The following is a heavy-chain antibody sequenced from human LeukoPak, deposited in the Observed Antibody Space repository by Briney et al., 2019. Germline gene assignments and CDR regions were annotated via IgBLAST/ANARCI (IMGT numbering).Heavy chain of an antibody. D-gene: IGHD3-3*01. J-gene: IGHJ4*02. Sequence: SETLSLTCTVSGGSISSYYWSWIRQPAGKGLEWIGRIYTSGSTNYNPSLKSRVTMSVDTSKNQFSLKLSSVTAADTAVYYCARDTEYYDFWSGYYRGSYYFDYWGQGTLVTVSS. V-gene: IGHV4-4*07. CDR1: GGSISSYY. CDR3: ARDTEYYDFWSGYYRGSYYFDY. CDR2: IYTSGST.